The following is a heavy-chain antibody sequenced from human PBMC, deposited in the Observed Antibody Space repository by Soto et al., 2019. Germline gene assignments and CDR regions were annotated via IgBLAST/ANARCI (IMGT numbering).Heavy chain of an antibody. CDR2: IYYSGST. D-gene: IGHD3-3*01. V-gene: IGHV4-31*03. Sequence: QVQLQESGPGLVKPSQTLSLTCTVSGDSISSGDYYWSWIRQHPGKGLEWIGYIYYSGSTYYNPSLKGRVTISVDTSKNQFSLKLSSVTAADTAVYYCARWWSGSRQGFDPWGQGTLVTVSS. J-gene: IGHJ5*02. CDR3: ARWWSGSRQGFDP. CDR1: GDSISSGDYY.